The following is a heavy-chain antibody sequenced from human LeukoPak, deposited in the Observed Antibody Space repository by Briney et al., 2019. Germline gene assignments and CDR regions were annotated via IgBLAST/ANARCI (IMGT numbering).Heavy chain of an antibody. J-gene: IGHJ3*02. D-gene: IGHD1-26*01. Sequence: ASVKVSCKASGYTFTSYAMNWVRQAPGQGLEWMGWISAYNGNTNYAQKLQGRVTMTTDTSTSTAYMELRSLRSDDTAVYYCATKSGSRTSRHAFDIWGQGTMVTVSS. V-gene: IGHV1-18*01. CDR3: ATKSGSRTSRHAFDI. CDR2: ISAYNGNT. CDR1: GYTFTSYA.